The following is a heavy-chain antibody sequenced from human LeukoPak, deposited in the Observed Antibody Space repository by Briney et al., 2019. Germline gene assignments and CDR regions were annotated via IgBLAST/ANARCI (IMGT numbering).Heavy chain of an antibody. CDR1: GFTVSSNY. J-gene: IGHJ4*02. CDR2: IYSGGGT. D-gene: IGHD3-10*01. Sequence: GGSLRLSCAASGFTVSSNYMSWVRQAPGKGLEWVSIIYSGGGTYYADSVKGRFTISRDNSKNTLYLQMNSLRAEDTAVYYCARNYGSGNYYFDYWGQGTLVTVSS. CDR3: ARNYGSGNYYFDY. V-gene: IGHV3-53*01.